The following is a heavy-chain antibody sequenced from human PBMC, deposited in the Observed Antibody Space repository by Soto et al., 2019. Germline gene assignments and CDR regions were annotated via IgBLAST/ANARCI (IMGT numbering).Heavy chain of an antibody. J-gene: IGHJ4*02. V-gene: IGHV3-15*01. Sequence: EAQLVESGGGLVTPGESLRLSCVASGFTFSNAWMSWVRQVPGKGLEWIGRITSKSAGATTAYAAPVTARFTVSRDDLKNTLYLQVNSLKTEDTGIYSCSPEHTLSMAHGGQGALVTVSS. CDR3: SPEHTLSMAH. D-gene: IGHD2-8*01. CDR2: ITSKSAGATT. CDR1: GFTFSNAW.